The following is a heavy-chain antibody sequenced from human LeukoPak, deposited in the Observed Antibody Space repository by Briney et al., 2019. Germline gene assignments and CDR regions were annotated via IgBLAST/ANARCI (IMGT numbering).Heavy chain of an antibody. J-gene: IGHJ4*02. Sequence: SSETLSLTCAVYGGSFSGYYWSWIRQPPGKGLEWIGEINHSGSTNYNPSLKSRVTISVDTSKNQFSLKLSSVTAADTAVYYCASTLIAVAGKGPFDYWGQGTLVTVSS. CDR2: INHSGST. V-gene: IGHV4-34*01. CDR1: GGSFSGYY. CDR3: ASTLIAVAGKGPFDY. D-gene: IGHD6-19*01.